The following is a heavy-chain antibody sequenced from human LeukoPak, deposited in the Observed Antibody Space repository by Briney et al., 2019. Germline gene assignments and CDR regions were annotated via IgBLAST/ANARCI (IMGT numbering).Heavy chain of an antibody. Sequence: GESLKISCKGSGHIFTSYWIGWVRQMPGKGLEWMGIIYPGDSDTRYSPSFQGQVTISADKSISTDYLQWSSLKASDTAMYYCASRIVQWLATGYFDYWGQGTLVTVSS. D-gene: IGHD6-19*01. CDR2: IYPGDSDT. J-gene: IGHJ4*02. V-gene: IGHV5-51*01. CDR3: ASRIVQWLATGYFDY. CDR1: GHIFTSYW.